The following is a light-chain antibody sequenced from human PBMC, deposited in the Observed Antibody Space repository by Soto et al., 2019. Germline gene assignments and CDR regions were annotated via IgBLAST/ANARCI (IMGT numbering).Light chain of an antibody. J-gene: IGKJ5*01. CDR3: QQRSNWPVT. V-gene: IGKV3-11*01. Sequence: ENVMTPSPSTLSLSPGERATPSCRASQSVSSYLAWYQQKPGQAPRLLIYDASNRATGIPARFSGSGSGTDFTLTISSLEPEDFAVYYCQQRSNWPVTFGQGTRLEIK. CDR1: QSVSSY. CDR2: DAS.